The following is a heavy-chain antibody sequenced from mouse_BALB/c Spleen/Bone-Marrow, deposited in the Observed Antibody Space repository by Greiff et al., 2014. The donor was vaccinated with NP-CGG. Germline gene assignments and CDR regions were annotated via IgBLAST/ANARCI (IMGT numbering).Heavy chain of an antibody. Sequence: VQLVESGAEVVRPGTSVKVSCKASGYDFTSYLIEWIKQRPGQGLEWIGVINPGSGGSNYNEKFTGKATLTVDKSSSTAYMLLSSLTSDDSAVYFCARNANWLFTYWGQGTLVTVSA. CDR1: GYDFTSYL. J-gene: IGHJ3*01. CDR2: INPGSGGS. V-gene: IGHV1-54*01. D-gene: IGHD4-1*01. CDR3: ARNANWLFTY.